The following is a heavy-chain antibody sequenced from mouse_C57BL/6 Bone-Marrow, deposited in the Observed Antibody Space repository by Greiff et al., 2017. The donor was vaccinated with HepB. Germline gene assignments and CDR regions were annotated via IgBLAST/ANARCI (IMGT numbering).Heavy chain of an antibody. CDR1: GYTFTNYW. CDR2: IYPGGGYT. Sequence: VQLKQSGAELVRPGTSVKMSCKASGYTFTNYWIGWAKQRPGHGLEWIGDIYPGGGYTNYNEKFKGKATLTADKSSSTAYMQFSSLTSEDSAIYYCARLRRLYAMDYWGQGTSVTVSS. J-gene: IGHJ4*01. CDR3: ARLRRLYAMDY. D-gene: IGHD2-2*01. V-gene: IGHV1-63*01.